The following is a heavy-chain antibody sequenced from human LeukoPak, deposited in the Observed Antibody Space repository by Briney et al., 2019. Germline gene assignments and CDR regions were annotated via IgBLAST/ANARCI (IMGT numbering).Heavy chain of an antibody. V-gene: IGHV1-69*04. CDR1: GGTFSSSA. D-gene: IGHD5-18*01. J-gene: IGHJ6*02. Sequence: ASVKVSCKASGGTFSSSAITWVRQAPGQGLEWMGRIIPVLNITNYAQKFQGRVTITADTSTSTAYMELSSLRSEETAVYYCARDQGLTAPPPYGLGVWGQGTTVTVSS. CDR3: ARDQGLTAPPPYGLGV. CDR2: IIPVLNIT.